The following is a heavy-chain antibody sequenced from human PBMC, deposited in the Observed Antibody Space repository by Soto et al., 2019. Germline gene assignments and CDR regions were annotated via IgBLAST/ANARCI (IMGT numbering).Heavy chain of an antibody. CDR3: VRRGSGNYDD. CDR2: ISSNGGTT. D-gene: IGHD1-7*01. V-gene: IGHV3-64*01. Sequence: EVQLAESGGGMVQPGGSLRLSCVASVFTFSSYDMHWVRQAPGKGLEYVSSISSNGGTTYYGNSVKGRFTIARDNSKITLYLQMGSLRAEDMAVYYCVRRGSGNYDDCGQGTLVTVSS. J-gene: IGHJ4*02. CDR1: VFTFSSYD.